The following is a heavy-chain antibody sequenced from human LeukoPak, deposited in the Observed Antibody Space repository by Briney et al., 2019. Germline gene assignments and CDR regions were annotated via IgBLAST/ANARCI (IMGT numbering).Heavy chain of an antibody. CDR1: GYTFTGYY. CDR2: INPNSGGT. J-gene: IGHJ6*02. D-gene: IGHD3-16*01. CDR3: ARDFTPGDFYYYYYGMDV. Sequence: ASVKVSCKASGYTFTGYYMHWVRQAPGQGLEWMGWINPNSGGTNYAQKIQGRVTMTRDTSISTAYMELSRPRSDDTAVYYCARDFTPGDFYYYYYGMDVWGQGTTVTVSS. V-gene: IGHV1-2*02.